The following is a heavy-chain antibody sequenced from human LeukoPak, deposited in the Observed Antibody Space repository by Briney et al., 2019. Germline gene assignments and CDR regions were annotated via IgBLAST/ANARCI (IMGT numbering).Heavy chain of an antibody. CDR1: GFTFSSYA. V-gene: IGHV3-23*01. CDR3: ARTLPTPSSWYNHHGSLDY. D-gene: IGHD6-13*01. Sequence: PGGSLRLSCAASGFTFSSYAMSWVRQAPGKGLEWVSAVSGSGGSTHYEDSVKGRFTISRDNSKNTVYLQMNSLRAEDTAVYYCARTLPTPSSWYNHHGSLDYWGQGTLVTVSS. J-gene: IGHJ4*02. CDR2: VSGSGGST.